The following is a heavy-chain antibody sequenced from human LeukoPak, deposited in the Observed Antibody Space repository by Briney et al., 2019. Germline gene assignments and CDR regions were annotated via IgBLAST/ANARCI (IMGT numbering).Heavy chain of an antibody. CDR1: GFTFSSYA. CDR3: APTPRALIDY. V-gene: IGHV3-23*01. Sequence: HTGGSLRLSCAASGFTFSSYAMSCVRQARGKGLEWVSAIRGSGGSTYYADSVKGRFTISRDNSKNTLYLQMNSLRAEDTAVYYCAPTPRALIDYWGQGTLVTVSS. CDR2: IRGSGGST. J-gene: IGHJ4*02.